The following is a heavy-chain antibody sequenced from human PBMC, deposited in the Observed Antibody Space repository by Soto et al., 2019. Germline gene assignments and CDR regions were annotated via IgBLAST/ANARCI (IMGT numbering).Heavy chain of an antibody. CDR3: ARVGSGSGSFDY. CDR2: IYYSGST. Sequence: PSETLSLTCTVSGGSISSYYWSWIRQPPGKGLEWIGYIYYSGSTNYNPSLKSRVTISVDTSKNQFSLKLSSVTAAGTAVYYCARVGSGSGSFDYWGQGTLVTVSS. D-gene: IGHD3-10*01. J-gene: IGHJ4*02. V-gene: IGHV4-59*01. CDR1: GGSISSYY.